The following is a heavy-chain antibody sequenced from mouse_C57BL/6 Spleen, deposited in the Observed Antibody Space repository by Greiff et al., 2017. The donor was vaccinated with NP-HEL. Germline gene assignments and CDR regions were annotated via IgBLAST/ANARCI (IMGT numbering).Heavy chain of an antibody. CDR1: GYTFTNYW. J-gene: IGHJ4*01. D-gene: IGHD1-1*01. Sequence: VQLQQSGAGLVRPGTSVKLSCTASGYTFTNYWIGWVRQRPGHGLEWIGDIYPGGGYTNYNEKFKGKDTLTADKSSSTAYMQFSSLTSEDSAIYYCARRYYGSYAMDYWGQGTSVTVAS. CDR2: IYPGGGYT. V-gene: IGHV1-63*01. CDR3: ARRYYGSYAMDY.